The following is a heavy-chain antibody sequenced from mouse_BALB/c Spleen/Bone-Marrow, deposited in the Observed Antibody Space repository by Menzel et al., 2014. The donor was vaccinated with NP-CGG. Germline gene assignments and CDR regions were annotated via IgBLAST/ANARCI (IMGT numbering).Heavy chain of an antibody. V-gene: IGHV14-3*02. Sequence: VHVKQSGAELVKPGASVKLSCTASGSNIKDTYMHWVKQRPEQGLEWIGRIDPADGNTKYDPKFQGKASITADTSPNTAYLQLSSLTSEDTAVYYCASYVYGYYFDYWGQGTTLTVSS. CDR2: IDPADGNT. D-gene: IGHD2-2*01. CDR1: GSNIKDTY. CDR3: ASYVYGYYFDY. J-gene: IGHJ2*01.